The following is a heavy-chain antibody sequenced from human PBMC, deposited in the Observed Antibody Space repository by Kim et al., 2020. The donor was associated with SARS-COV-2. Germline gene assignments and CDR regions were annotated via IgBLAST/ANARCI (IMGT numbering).Heavy chain of an antibody. CDR3: ARTEKQSIWSGYSQQNYYYYGMDV. CDR2: IYPGDSDT. V-gene: IGHV5-51*01. Sequence: GESLKISCKGSGYSFTSYWIGWVRQMPGKGLEWMGIIYPGDSDTRYSPSFQGQVTISADKSISTAYLQWSSLKASDTAMYYCARTEKQSIWSGYSQQNYYYYGMDVWGQGTPVTVSS. J-gene: IGHJ6*02. CDR1: GYSFTSYW. D-gene: IGHD3-3*01.